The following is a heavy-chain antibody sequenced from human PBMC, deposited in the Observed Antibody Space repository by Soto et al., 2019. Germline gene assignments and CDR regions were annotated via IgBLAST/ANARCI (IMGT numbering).Heavy chain of an antibody. CDR3: ASYYYDSSGYYYVPGVY. D-gene: IGHD3-22*01. CDR2: ISYSGST. Sequence: SETLSLTCTVSGGSVSSSSYYWGWIRQPPGKGLEWIGSISYSGSTYYNTSLKSRVTISVDTSKNQLSLKLSSVTAADTAMYYCASYYYDSSGYYYVPGVYWGQGTLVTVSS. CDR1: GGSVSSSSYY. V-gene: IGHV4-39*01. J-gene: IGHJ4*02.